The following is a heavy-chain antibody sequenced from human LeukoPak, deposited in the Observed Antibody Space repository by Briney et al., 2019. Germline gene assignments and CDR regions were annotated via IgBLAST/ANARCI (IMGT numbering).Heavy chain of an antibody. J-gene: IGHJ3*02. CDR3: ARAGRMAEPGTFDI. CDR1: GGSIRSYY. V-gene: IGHV4-59*12. Sequence: SETLSLTCTVSGGSIRSYYWSWIRQPPGKGLEWIGYIYDSGSTNYNRSLTSRVTMSIDTSKNQFSLKLRSVTSADTAVYYCARAGRMAEPGTFDIWGQGTMVTVSS. D-gene: IGHD6-19*01. CDR2: IYDSGST.